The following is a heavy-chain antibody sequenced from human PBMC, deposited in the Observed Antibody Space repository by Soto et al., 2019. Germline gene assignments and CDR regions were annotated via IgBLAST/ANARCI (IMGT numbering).Heavy chain of an antibody. Sequence: ASVKVSCKASGHTFPSYYIHWVRQAPGQGLEWMGIINPSGGATSYAQKFQGRVTMTRDTSTSAGYIELSNLRSEDTALYYSRRGLSSLEYWRQRNLVTV. CDR1: GHTFPSYY. CDR2: INPSGGAT. J-gene: IGHJ4*02. D-gene: IGHD1-1*01. V-gene: IGHV1-46*01. CDR3: RRGLSSLEY.